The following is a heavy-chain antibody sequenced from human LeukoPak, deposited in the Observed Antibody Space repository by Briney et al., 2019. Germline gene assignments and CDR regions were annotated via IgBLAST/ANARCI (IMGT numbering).Heavy chain of an antibody. J-gene: IGHJ5*02. V-gene: IGHV6-1*01. CDR2: TYYRSKWYN. CDR3: ARGIVATIWNWFDP. D-gene: IGHD5-12*01. Sequence: SQTLSLTCAISGDSVSSNSAAWNWIRQSPSRGLEWLGRTYYRSKWYNDYAVSVKSRITINPDTSKNQFSPQLNSVTPEDTAVYYCARGIVATIWNWFDPWGQGALVTVSS. CDR1: GDSVSSNSAA.